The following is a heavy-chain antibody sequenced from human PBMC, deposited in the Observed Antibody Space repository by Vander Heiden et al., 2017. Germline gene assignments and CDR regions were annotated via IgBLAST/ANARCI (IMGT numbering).Heavy chain of an antibody. D-gene: IGHD1-26*01. CDR2: ISSSGSTI. CDR3: ARESGSYGPSYNWFDP. V-gene: IGHV3-48*03. J-gene: IGHJ5*02. CDR1: GFPFSSYE. Sequence: EVQLVESGGGLVQPGGSLRLSCAASGFPFSSYEMNWVRQAPRKGLEWVSYISSSGSTIYYADSVKGRFTISRDNAKNSLYLQMNSLRAEDTAVYYCARESGSYGPSYNWFDPWGQGTLVTVSS.